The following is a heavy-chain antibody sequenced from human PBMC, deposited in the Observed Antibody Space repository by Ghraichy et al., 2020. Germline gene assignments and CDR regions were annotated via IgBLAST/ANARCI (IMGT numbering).Heavy chain of an antibody. J-gene: IGHJ3*02. CDR2: IRQDGGDN. V-gene: IGHV3-7*03. CDR1: GFNFNYHW. CDR3: AKEGRTEAFDI. Sequence: GGSLRLSCVASGFNFNYHWMSWVRQAPGKGLEWVANIRQDGGDNYYVDSVKGRFTISRDNAKNSVYLQMNSLRAEDTAVYYCAKEGRTEAFDIWGQGTMVTVSS.